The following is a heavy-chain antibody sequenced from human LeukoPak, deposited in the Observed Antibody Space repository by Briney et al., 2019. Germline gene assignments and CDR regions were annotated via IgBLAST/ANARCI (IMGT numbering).Heavy chain of an antibody. D-gene: IGHD6-6*01. CDR1: GGTFSSYT. CDR3: AISEYSSSPFDY. Sequence: SMKVSCKASGGTFSSYTISWVRQAPGQGLEWMGRIIPILGIANYAQKFQGRVTITADKSTSTAYMELSSLRSEDTAVYYCAISEYSSSPFDYWGQGTLVTVSS. CDR2: IIPILGIA. V-gene: IGHV1-69*02. J-gene: IGHJ4*02.